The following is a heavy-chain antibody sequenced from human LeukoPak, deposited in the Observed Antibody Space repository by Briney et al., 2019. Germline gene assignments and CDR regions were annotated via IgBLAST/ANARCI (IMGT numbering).Heavy chain of an antibody. V-gene: IGHV4-30-4*01. Sequence: SETLSLTCTVSGGSISSGDYYWSWLRQPPGKGLEWIGYIYYSGSTYYNPSLKSRVTISVDTSKNQFSLKLSSVTAADTAVYYCARGPGFGEINFDYWGQGTLVTVSS. J-gene: IGHJ4*02. D-gene: IGHD3-10*01. CDR3: ARGPGFGEINFDY. CDR1: GGSISSGDYY. CDR2: IYYSGST.